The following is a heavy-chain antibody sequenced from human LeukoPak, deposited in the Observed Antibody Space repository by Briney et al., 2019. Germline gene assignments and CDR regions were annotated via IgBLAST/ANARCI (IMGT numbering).Heavy chain of an antibody. CDR1: GFTFSGYW. CDR2: INSDGSTT. D-gene: IGHD6-13*01. V-gene: IGHV3-74*01. CDR3: AREGGGIAAAGHFDY. Sequence: QAGGSLRLSCAASGFTFSGYWMEWVRQAPGKGLVWVSHINSDGSTTNYADSVKGRFTISRDNSKNTLYLQMNSLRAEDTAVYYCAREGGGIAAAGHFDYWGQGTLVTVSS. J-gene: IGHJ4*02.